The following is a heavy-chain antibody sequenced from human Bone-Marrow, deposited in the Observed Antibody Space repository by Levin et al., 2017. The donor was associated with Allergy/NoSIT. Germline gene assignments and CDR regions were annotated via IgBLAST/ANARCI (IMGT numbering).Heavy chain of an antibody. CDR2: IYYNGNT. CDR3: ARARWTPCGSGTFYVFDS. Sequence: SETLSLTCTVSGASISSGNFYWSWIRQHPGKGLEWIGYIYYNGNTRYNPSLKSRLAMSVDTSTSQFSLNLTSVTAADTAVYYCARARWTPCGSGTFYVFDSWGQGTLVVVSS. D-gene: IGHD3-10*01. CDR1: GASISSGNFY. J-gene: IGHJ4*02. V-gene: IGHV4-31*03.